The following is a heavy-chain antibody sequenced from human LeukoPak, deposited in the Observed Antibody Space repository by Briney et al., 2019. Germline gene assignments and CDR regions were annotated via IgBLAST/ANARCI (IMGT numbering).Heavy chain of an antibody. V-gene: IGHV4-39*07. D-gene: IGHD6-13*01. CDR1: GGSISSYY. Sequence: SETLSLTCTVSGGSISSYYWSWIRQPPGKGLEWIGSIYYSGSTCYNPSLKSRVTISVDTSKNQFSLKLSSVTAADTAVYYCARVGGMGSSWSFDYWGQGTLVTVSS. CDR2: IYYSGST. CDR3: ARVGGMGSSWSFDY. J-gene: IGHJ4*02.